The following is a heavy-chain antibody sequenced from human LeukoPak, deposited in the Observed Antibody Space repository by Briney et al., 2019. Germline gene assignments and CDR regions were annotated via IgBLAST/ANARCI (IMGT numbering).Heavy chain of an antibody. J-gene: IGHJ3*02. CDR3: ASSGSRTPLGAFDI. V-gene: IGHV3-53*05. Sequence: GGSLRLSCAASGFIVSSNYMSWVRQAPGKGLEWVSVIYSGGSTYYADSVKGRFTISRDNSKNTLYLQMNSLRAEDTAVYYCASSGSRTPLGAFDIWGQGTIVTVSS. D-gene: IGHD2-2*01. CDR1: GFIVSSNY. CDR2: IYSGGST.